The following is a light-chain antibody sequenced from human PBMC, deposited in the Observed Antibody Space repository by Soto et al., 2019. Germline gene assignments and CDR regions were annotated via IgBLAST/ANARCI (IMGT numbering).Light chain of an antibody. J-gene: IGKJ1*01. CDR3: QQYHSYSPPWT. V-gene: IGKV1-5*03. Sequence: DIQMTQSPSTLSASVGDRVTITCRASQSINSWLAWYQQKPGKAPKLLIYKASSLESGVPSRFSGSGSGTEFTLTISSLQPDDFATYYCQQYHSYSPPWTFGQGTKVEIK. CDR2: KAS. CDR1: QSINSW.